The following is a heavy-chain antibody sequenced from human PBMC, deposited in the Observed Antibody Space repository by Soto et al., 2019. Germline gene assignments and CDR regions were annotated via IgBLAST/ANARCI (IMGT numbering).Heavy chain of an antibody. V-gene: IGHV2-5*02. CDR2: ISWDDDK. D-gene: IGHD2-8*02. J-gene: IGHJ4*02. CDR1: GFSLSTSGVR. Sequence: QITLKESGPTLVKPTQPLTLTCTFSGFSLSTSGVRVGWIRQPPGKALEWLALISWDDDKRYSPSLTNRLTIPKDTSKNQVVLTMTNMDPVDTATYYCAHLNPVLVAYTCFDYWGQGTLVTVSS. CDR3: AHLNPVLVAYTCFDY.